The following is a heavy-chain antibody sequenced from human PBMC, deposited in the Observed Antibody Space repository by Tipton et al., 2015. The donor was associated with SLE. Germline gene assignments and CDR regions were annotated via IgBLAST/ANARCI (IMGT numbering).Heavy chain of an antibody. CDR2: IYNSGNSNYNS. J-gene: IGHJ5*02. V-gene: IGHV4-59*11. Sequence: TLSLTCSVSGGYISSHSWNWIRQSPGKGLEWIGHIYNSGNSNYNSNYNPSLKSRLTFSVDTSKKQISLRLNSVTAADTAVYYCARLHGYSYGLNWFDPWGQGTLISVSS. D-gene: IGHD5-18*01. CDR3: ARLHGYSYGLNWFDP. CDR1: GGYISSHS.